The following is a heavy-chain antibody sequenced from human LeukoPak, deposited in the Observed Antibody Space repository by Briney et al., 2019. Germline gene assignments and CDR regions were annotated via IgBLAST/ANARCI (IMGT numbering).Heavy chain of an antibody. CDR1: GGSISSYY. J-gene: IGHJ6*02. D-gene: IGHD3-22*01. V-gene: IGHV4-59*01. Sequence: PSETLSLTCTVSGGSISSYYWSWIRQPPGKGLEWIGYIYYSESTNYNPSLKSRVSISLDTSKSQFSLKLSSVTAADTAVYYCAREKSAYYYDSSGYYSGTHYYYYGMDVWGQGTTVTVSS. CDR3: AREKSAYYYDSSGYYSGTHYYYYGMDV. CDR2: IYYSEST.